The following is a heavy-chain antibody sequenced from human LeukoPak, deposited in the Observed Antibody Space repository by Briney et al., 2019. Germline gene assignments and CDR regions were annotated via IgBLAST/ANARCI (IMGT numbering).Heavy chain of an antibody. Sequence: PGGSLSLSCAASGITFSSYGMHWVRQAPGKGLEWVAVIWYDGSNKYYADSVKGRFPIPRDNSQNTLYLQMNSLRAEDTAVYYCARDKKWFGDQTVAFDIWGQGTMVTVSS. CDR2: IWYDGSNK. D-gene: IGHD3-10*01. CDR3: ARDKKWFGDQTVAFDI. J-gene: IGHJ3*02. V-gene: IGHV3-33*01. CDR1: GITFSSYG.